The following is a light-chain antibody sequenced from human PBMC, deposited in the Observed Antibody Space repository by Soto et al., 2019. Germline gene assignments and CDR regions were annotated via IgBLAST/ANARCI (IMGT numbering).Light chain of an antibody. J-gene: IGKJ3*01. CDR1: QSISSY. Sequence: DIQMTQSPSSLSASVGDRVTITCRASQSISSYLNWYQQKPGKAPKLLIYAAASLQSWVPSRFSGSGSGTDFTLTISSLQPEDFSTYYCQQSDSTLFTFGPGTKVYIK. V-gene: IGKV1-39*01. CDR2: AAA. CDR3: QQSDSTLFT.